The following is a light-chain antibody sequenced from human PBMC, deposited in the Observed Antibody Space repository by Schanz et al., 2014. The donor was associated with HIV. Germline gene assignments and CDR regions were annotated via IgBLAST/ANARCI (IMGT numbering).Light chain of an antibody. CDR3: QSYDSSLTDVV. J-gene: IGLJ2*01. Sequence: QSALTQPASVSGSPGQSITISCTGTSSDVGGYNYVSWYQQPPGTAPKLIIYEVSNRPSGVPDRFSGSKSGTSASLAITGLQAEDEADYYCQSYDSSLTDVVFGGGTKLTVL. CDR1: SSDVGGYNY. CDR2: EVS. V-gene: IGLV2-14*01.